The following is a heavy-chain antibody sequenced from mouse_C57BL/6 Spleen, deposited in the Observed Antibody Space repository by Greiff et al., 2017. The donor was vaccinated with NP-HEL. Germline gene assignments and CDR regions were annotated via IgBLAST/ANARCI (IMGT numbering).Heavy chain of an antibody. Sequence: EVKVEESGGGLVKPGGSLKLSCAASGFTFSSYTMSWVRQTPEKRLEWVATISGGGGNTYYPDSVKGRFTISRDNAKNTLYLQMSSLRSEDTALYYCARHRLRQGFAYWGQGTLVTVSA. CDR2: ISGGGGNT. CDR3: ARHRLRQGFAY. CDR1: GFTFSSYT. V-gene: IGHV5-9*01. D-gene: IGHD2-4*01. J-gene: IGHJ3*01.